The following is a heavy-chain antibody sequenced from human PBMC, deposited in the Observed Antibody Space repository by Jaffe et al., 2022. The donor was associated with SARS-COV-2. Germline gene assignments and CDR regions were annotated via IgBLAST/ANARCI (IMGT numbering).Heavy chain of an antibody. Sequence: QVQLQESGPGLVRPSETLSLTCTVSGGSIDTYYWNWVRQPPGKRLEWIGYIFYTGSTTYNPSLESRVTMSVDTSKGHLSLNLASVTAADTAVYYCVRGGAGHYHPDYWGQGALVTVSS. CDR1: GGSIDTYY. V-gene: IGHV4-59*01. D-gene: IGHD3-22*01. CDR3: VRGGAGHYHPDY. CDR2: IFYTGST. J-gene: IGHJ4*02.